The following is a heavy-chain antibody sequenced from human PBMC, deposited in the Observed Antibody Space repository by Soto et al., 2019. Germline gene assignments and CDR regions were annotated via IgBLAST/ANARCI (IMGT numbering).Heavy chain of an antibody. J-gene: IGHJ4*02. CDR1: GFTFSSYG. D-gene: IGHD3-3*01. CDR3: AKTPVYYDFWKTRPKTPYFDY. Sequence: PGGSLRLSCAASGFTFSSYGMHWARQAPGKGLEWVAVISYDGSNKYYADSVKGRFTISRDNSKNTLYLQMNSLRAEDTAVYYCAKTPVYYDFWKTRPKTPYFDYWGQGTLVTVSS. V-gene: IGHV3-30*18. CDR2: ISYDGSNK.